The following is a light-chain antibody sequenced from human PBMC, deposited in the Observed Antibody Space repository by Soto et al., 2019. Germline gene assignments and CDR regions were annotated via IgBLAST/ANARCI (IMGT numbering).Light chain of an antibody. CDR1: QGIKRY. CDR3: QQVNSYPLS. CDR2: AAS. Sequence: DIQLTQSPSFLSASVGDRVTITCRASQGIKRYLAWYQQAPGKAPKLLIYAASTLQSGVPSRFSGSASGTEFTLTINGLQPEDFATDYCQQVNSYPLSFGGGTKVEIK. V-gene: IGKV1-9*01. J-gene: IGKJ4*01.